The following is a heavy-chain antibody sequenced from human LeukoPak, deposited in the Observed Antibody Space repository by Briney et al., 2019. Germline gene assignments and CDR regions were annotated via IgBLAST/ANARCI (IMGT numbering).Heavy chain of an antibody. J-gene: IGHJ4*02. CDR1: GGSISSHY. CDR2: IYYSGTT. Sequence: KSSETLSLTCTVSGGSISSHYWSWIRQPPGKGLEWVGYIYYSGTTNYNPPLKSRVTISVDTSKNQFSLKLSSVTAADTAVYYCARGVYIAAAQYGYWGQGTLVTVSS. D-gene: IGHD6-13*01. V-gene: IGHV4-59*11. CDR3: ARGVYIAAAQYGY.